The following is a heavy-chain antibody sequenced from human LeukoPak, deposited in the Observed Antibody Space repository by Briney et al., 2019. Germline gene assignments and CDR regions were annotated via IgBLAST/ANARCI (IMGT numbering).Heavy chain of an antibody. D-gene: IGHD6-19*01. J-gene: IGHJ3*02. CDR1: GGSISSYY. CDR2: IYYSGST. CDR3: ARVAGTIRDAFDI. Sequence: SETLSLTWTVSGGSISSYYWSWIRQPPGKGLEWIGYIYYSGSTNYNPSLKSRVTISADTSKNQFSLKLSSVTAADTAVYYCARVAGTIRDAFDIWGQGTMVTVSS. V-gene: IGHV4-59*01.